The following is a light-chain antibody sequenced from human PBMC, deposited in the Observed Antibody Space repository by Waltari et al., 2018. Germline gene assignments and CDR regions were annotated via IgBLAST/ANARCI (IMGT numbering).Light chain of an antibody. V-gene: IGLV1-40*01. CDR3: QSYDSSLSRYV. Sequence: QSVLTQPPSVSGAPGQRVTIPCTGSSSNIGANSDVHWYQQVPGTAPTPPIYGTSNRPSGVPDRFSASKSGTSASLAITGLQADDEADYYCQSYDSSLSRYVFGSGTEVTVL. CDR2: GTS. CDR1: SSNIGANSD. J-gene: IGLJ1*01.